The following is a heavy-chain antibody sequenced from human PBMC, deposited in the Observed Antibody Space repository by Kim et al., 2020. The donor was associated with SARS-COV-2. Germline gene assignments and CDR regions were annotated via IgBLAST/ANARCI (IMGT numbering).Heavy chain of an antibody. J-gene: IGHJ5*02. CDR1: GGSISSSSYY. CDR3: ASRSGGLVGWFDP. D-gene: IGHD1-26*01. CDR2: IYYSGST. Sequence: SETLSLTCTVSGGSISSSSYYWGWIRQPPRKGLEWIGSIYYSGSTYYNPSLKSRVTISVDTSKNQFSLKLSSVTAADTAVYYCASRSGGLVGWFDPWAREPWSPSPQ. V-gene: IGHV4-39*07.